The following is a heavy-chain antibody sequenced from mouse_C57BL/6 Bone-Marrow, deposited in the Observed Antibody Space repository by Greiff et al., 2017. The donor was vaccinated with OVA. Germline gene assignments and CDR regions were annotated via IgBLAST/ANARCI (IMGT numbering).Heavy chain of an antibody. Sequence: VQLKQSGPELVKPGASVKISCKASGYSFTDYNMNWVKQSNGKSLEWIGAINPNYGTTSYNQKFKGKATLTVDQSSSTAYMQLNSLTSEDSAVYYCARLDFHYYGNSSYYFDYGGQGTTLTVSS. J-gene: IGHJ2*01. CDR2: INPNYGTT. V-gene: IGHV1-39*01. D-gene: IGHD1-1*01. CDR3: ARLDFHYYGNSSYYFDY. CDR1: GYSFTDYN.